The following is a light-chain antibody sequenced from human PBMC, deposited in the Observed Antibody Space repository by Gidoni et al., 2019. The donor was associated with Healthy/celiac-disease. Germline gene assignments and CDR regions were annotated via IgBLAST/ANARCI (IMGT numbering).Light chain of an antibody. V-gene: IGLV2-8*01. CDR2: EVS. J-gene: IGLJ3*02. CDR3: SSYAGSNNLRV. CDR1: SSDVGGYNY. Sequence: QSALTPPPSASGSPGQSVTISCTGTSSDVGGYNYVSWYQQHPGKAPKLMIYEVSKRHSGVPDRFSGSKSGNTASLTVSGLQAEDEADDYCSSYAGSNNLRVFGGGTKLTVL.